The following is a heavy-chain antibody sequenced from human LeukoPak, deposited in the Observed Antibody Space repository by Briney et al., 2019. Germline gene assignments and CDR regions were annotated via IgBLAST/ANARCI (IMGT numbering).Heavy chain of an antibody. J-gene: IGHJ3*02. CDR2: IYSGGST. V-gene: IGHV3-53*01. CDR3: ARESLQDDAFDI. Sequence: PGGSLRLSCAASGFTVSRNYMSWVRQAPGKGLEWVSVIYSGGSTYYADSVKGRFTISRDNSKNTLYLRMNSLRAEDTAVYYCARESLQDDAFDIWGQGTMVTVSS. CDR1: GFTVSRNY. D-gene: IGHD5-24*01.